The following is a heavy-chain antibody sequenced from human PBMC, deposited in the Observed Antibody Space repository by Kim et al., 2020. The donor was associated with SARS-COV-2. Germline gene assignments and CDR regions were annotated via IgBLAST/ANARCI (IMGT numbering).Heavy chain of an antibody. CDR1: GFTFSSYA. CDR3: ARDGDIVVVHYYYYGMDV. CDR2: ISYDGSNK. Sequence: GGSLRLSCAASGFTFSSYAMHWVRQAPGKGLEWVSVISYDGSNKYYAYSVKGRFTISRDNSKNTLYLQMNSLRAEDTAVYYCARDGDIVVVHYYYYGMDV. J-gene: IGHJ6*01. V-gene: IGHV3-30-3*01. D-gene: IGHD2-2*01.